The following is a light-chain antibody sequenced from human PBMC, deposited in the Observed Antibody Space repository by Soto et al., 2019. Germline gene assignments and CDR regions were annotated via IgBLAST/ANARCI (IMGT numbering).Light chain of an antibody. V-gene: IGLV2-14*01. CDR2: DVS. Sequence: QSLLTQPASVSGSPGQPITISCTPTSRDVCGYNYVSWYQQHPGKAPKLMIYDVSNRPSGVSNRFSGSKSGNTASLTISGLQADDKADYYCSSYTSSSTLNVFGTGTKVTVL. CDR1: SRDVCGYNY. CDR3: SSYTSSSTLNV. J-gene: IGLJ1*01.